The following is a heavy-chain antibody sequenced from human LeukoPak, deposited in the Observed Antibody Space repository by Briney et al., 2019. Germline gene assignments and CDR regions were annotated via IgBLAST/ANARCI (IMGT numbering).Heavy chain of an antibody. CDR2: ISGSGGST. V-gene: IGHV3-23*01. CDR1: GFTFSSYA. CDR3: TKDTVGYSYGLNFDY. Sequence: GGSLRLSCAASGFTFSSYAMSWVRQAPGKGLEWVSAISGSGGSTYYADSVKGRFTISRDNSKNTLYLQMNSLRAEDTAGYYCTKDTVGYSYGLNFDYWGQGTLVTVSS. D-gene: IGHD5-18*01. J-gene: IGHJ4*02.